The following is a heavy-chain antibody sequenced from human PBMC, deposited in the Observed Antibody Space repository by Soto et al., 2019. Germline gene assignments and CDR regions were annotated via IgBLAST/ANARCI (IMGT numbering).Heavy chain of an antibody. V-gene: IGHV4-31*03. J-gene: IGHJ4*01. CDR2: IYYSGST. D-gene: IGHD2-15*01. CDR1: GGSISSGGYY. Sequence: SETLSLTCTVSGGSISSGGYYWSWIRQHPGKGLEWIGYIYYSGSTYYSPSLKSRVTISVDTSKNQFSLKLSSVTAADTAVYYCARRRVVAASAEGSFVHWGHARVLTVSS. CDR3: ARRRVVAASAEGSFVH.